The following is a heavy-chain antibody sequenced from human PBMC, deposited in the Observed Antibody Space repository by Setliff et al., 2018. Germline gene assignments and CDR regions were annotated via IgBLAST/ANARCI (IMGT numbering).Heavy chain of an antibody. D-gene: IGHD3-9*01. CDR2: ISPSGST. J-gene: IGHJ4*01. CDR1: GASITSGGFY. CDR3: ARAPNDLGVDWLFNNYFDY. V-gene: IGHV4-61*09. Sequence: PSETLSLTCSVSGASITSGGFYWTWIRQPAGKGLEWIGHISPSGSTTYNPSVKSRVTISLDTSKNHFSLKLDSVTAADTALYYCARAPNDLGVDWLFNNYFDYWGHGTLVTVSS.